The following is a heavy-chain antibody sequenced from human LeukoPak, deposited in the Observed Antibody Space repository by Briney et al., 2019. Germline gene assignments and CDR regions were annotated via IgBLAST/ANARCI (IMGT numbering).Heavy chain of an antibody. CDR2: IRYDGSNK. Sequence: GGSLRLSCAASGFTFSSYGMHWVRQAPGKGLEWVAFIRYDGSNKYYADSVKGRFTISRDNSKNTLYLQMNSLRAEDTAVYYCAKADDYDFWSGYPNDNWFDPWGQGALVTVSS. J-gene: IGHJ5*02. CDR3: AKADDYDFWSGYPNDNWFDP. V-gene: IGHV3-30*02. D-gene: IGHD3-3*01. CDR1: GFTFSSYG.